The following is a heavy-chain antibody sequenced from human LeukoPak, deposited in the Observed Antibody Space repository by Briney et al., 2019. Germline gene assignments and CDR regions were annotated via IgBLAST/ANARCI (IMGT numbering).Heavy chain of an antibody. CDR1: QSEYSFTSYY. Sequence: ASVKVSCKASQSEYSFTSYYINWVRQAPGQGLEWMGIINPSAGGTSYAQKFQGRVTMTRDTSTTTVHMELTSLRSEDTAVYYCAVRRGGDYWGQGTLVTVSS. CDR3: AVRRGGDY. CDR2: INPSAGGT. D-gene: IGHD3-10*01. V-gene: IGHV1-46*01. J-gene: IGHJ4*02.